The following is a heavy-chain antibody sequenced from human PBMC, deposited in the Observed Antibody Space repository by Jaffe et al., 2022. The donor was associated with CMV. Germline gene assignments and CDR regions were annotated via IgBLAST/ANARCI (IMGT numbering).Heavy chain of an antibody. J-gene: IGHJ5*02. D-gene: IGHD4-4*01. CDR1: GGSISSSGYY. Sequence: QLQLQESGPGLVKPSETLSLTCTVSGGSISSSGYYWGWIRQPPGKGLEWIGSIYYSETTYYNPSLKSRVTISVDTSKNQFSLKVSSVTAADTAVYYCARHYSNYGGHDNWFDPWGQGTLVTVSS. CDR2: IYYSETT. V-gene: IGHV4-39*01. CDR3: ARHYSNYGGHDNWFDP.